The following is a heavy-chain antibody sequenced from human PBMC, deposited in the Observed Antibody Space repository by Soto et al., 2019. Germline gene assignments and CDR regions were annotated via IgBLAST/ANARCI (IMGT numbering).Heavy chain of an antibody. CDR3: ARGHEYCGNSDAFEV. Sequence: QVHLVQSGAEVKKPGSSVKVSCKYSGGTFRTESINWVRQAPGQGLEWMGGILPFFGTADYAPRFQGRVTITADGATTAAYMELSSLTSQDTAGYFCARGHEYCGNSDAFEVWGQGAMVTGSS. CDR1: GGTFRTES. CDR2: ILPFFGTA. V-gene: IGHV1-69*13. D-gene: IGHD2-21*01. J-gene: IGHJ3*01.